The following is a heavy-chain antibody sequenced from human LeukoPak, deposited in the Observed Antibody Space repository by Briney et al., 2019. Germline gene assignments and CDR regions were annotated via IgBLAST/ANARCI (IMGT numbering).Heavy chain of an antibody. CDR1: EFIFSDYA. CDR2: IDKTTYPT. J-gene: IGHJ4*02. CDR3: AKFEGATIPGWFNDY. D-gene: IGHD6-19*01. Sequence: PGGSLRLSCAASEFIFSDYAMGWVRQAPGKGLEWVSTIDKTTYPTFYADSVKGRFTISRDNSKNTLYLQVNSLRTEDTAVYFCAKFEGATIPGWFNDYWGQGILVTVSS. V-gene: IGHV3-23*05.